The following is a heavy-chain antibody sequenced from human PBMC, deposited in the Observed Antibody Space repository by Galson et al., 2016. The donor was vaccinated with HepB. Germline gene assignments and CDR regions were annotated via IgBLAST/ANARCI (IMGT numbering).Heavy chain of an antibody. CDR2: IYSTGTT. V-gene: IGHV3-53*01. Sequence: SLRLSCAASGFTVSNNYMIWFRQAPGKVLEWVSLIYSTGTTSYADSVKGRFTIPRDSSKNTLHLQMNSLRAQDTAIYYCARDSGTPPPRRGPSSGYWGQGTLVTVSS. D-gene: IGHD1-26*01. CDR3: ARDSGTPPPRRGPSSGY. CDR1: GFTVSNNY. J-gene: IGHJ4*02.